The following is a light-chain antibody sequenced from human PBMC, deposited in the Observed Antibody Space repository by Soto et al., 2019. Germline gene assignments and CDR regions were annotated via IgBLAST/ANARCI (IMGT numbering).Light chain of an antibody. J-gene: IGLJ2*01. CDR1: SSNIGSNT. CDR2: SNN. V-gene: IGLV1-44*01. Sequence: QAVVTQPPSASGTPGQRVTISCSGSSSNIGSNTVNWYQQLPGTAPKLLIYSNNQRPSLVPHRFSGSKSGTSASLAISGLQSEDEADYYCSAWDDSLNGLVFGGGTKLTVL. CDR3: SAWDDSLNGLV.